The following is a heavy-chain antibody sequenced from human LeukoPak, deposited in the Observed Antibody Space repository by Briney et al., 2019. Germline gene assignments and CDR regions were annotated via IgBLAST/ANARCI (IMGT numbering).Heavy chain of an antibody. Sequence: SETLSLTCTVSGGSISSSDYYWGWIRQPPGKGLEWIGTMFYNGATKSNPSLSSRVTMSIDTSKNQFSLKLRSVTAADTAVYYCAREARFALPVVGSGDYWGQGTLVTVSS. D-gene: IGHD6-19*01. V-gene: IGHV4-39*07. J-gene: IGHJ4*02. CDR1: GGSISSSDYY. CDR2: MFYNGAT. CDR3: AREARFALPVVGSGDY.